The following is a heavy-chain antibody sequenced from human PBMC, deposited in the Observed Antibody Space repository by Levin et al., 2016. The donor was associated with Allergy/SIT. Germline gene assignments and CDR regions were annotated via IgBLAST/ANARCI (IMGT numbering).Heavy chain of an antibody. J-gene: IGHJ2*01. V-gene: IGHV1-3*01. D-gene: IGHD3-10*01. CDR2: INAGNGNT. Sequence: ASVKVSCKASGYTFTGYGIHWVRQAPGQRLEWMGWINAGNGNTKYSQKFQGRVTITRDTSASTAYMELSSLRSEDAAVYYCARPTMVGGRYFDLWGRGTLVTVSS. CDR3: ARPTMVGGRYFDL. CDR1: GYTFTGYG.